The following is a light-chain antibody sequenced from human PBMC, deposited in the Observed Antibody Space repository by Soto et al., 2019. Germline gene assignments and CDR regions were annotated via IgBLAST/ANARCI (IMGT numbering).Light chain of an antibody. CDR2: DVT. V-gene: IGLV2-14*01. Sequence: QSALTQPASVCGSPGQSITISCTGTRSDVGGYSYVSWYQQHPGKAPKLMIYDVTNRPSGVSSRFSGSKSGNTASLAISGLKAEDEADYYCSSYTSSSTVVFGLWTKLTVL. CDR1: RSDVGGYSY. CDR3: SSYTSSSTVV. J-gene: IGLJ2*01.